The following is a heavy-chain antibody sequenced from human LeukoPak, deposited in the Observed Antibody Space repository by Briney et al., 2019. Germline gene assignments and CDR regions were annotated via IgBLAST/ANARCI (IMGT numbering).Heavy chain of an antibody. CDR2: IYTSGST. CDR3: ARDEGDY. V-gene: IGHV4-61*02. Sequence: SETLSLTCTVSGASISSGTYYWSWIRQPAGKGLEWVGRIYTSGSTDYNPSLKSRVTISVDTSKNQFSLRLTTVIAADTAVYYCARDEGDYWGQGTLVTVSS. CDR1: GASISSGTYY. J-gene: IGHJ4*02.